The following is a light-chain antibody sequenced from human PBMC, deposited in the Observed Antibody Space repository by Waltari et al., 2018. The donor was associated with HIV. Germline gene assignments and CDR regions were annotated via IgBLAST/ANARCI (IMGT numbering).Light chain of an antibody. CDR2: DAT. CDR3: QVWDRSYKEAV. V-gene: IGLV3-21*02. Sequence: SYVLPQPPSRTLAPEQPPPIALATAGKYRSKGYRQRPGRPPVYVVFDATYRSSAMPARLSGVNSGSRATLTIGGVEAGDEAVYYCQVWDRSYKEAVFGGGTQLIVL. CDR1: TAGKYR. J-gene: IGLJ2*01.